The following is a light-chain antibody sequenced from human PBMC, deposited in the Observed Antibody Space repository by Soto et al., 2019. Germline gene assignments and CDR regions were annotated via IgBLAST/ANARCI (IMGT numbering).Light chain of an antibody. J-gene: IGKJ1*01. CDR1: QSISHL. V-gene: IGKV1-5*01. Sequence: DIQMTQSPSTLSTSVGDRVTITCRASQSISHLLAWYQQKPGKAPNLLIYDASTLYSGVPSRFSGSGSGTEVSLTITSLQPDDFATYYCQQYNSNPPWTFGQGTKVE. CDR2: DAS. CDR3: QQYNSNPPWT.